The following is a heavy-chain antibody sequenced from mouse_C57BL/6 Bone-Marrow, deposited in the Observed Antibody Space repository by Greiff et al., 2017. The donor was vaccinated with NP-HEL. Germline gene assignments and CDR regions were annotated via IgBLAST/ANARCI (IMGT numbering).Heavy chain of an antibody. CDR2: IHPNSGST. V-gene: IGHV1-64*01. Sequence: QVQLQQPGAELVKPGASVKLSCKASGYTFTSYWMHWVKQRPGQGLEWIGMIHPNSGSTNYNEKFKSKATLTVDKSSSTAYMQLSSLTSEDSAVYYCAREGITTVGFDYWGQGTTLTVSS. CDR1: GYTFTSYW. D-gene: IGHD1-1*01. CDR3: AREGITTVGFDY. J-gene: IGHJ2*01.